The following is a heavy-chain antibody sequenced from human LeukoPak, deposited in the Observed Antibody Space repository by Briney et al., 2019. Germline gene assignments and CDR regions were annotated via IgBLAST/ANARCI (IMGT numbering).Heavy chain of an antibody. D-gene: IGHD2-2*03. V-gene: IGHV7-4-1*02. Sequence: ASVKVCCKASGYTVTSYYMHCVRQAPGQGLEWMGWISTNSGNPTYAQGFTGRFVFSLDTSVSTAYLQISSLKAEDTAVYYCARDGYCSSTSCYPPNYYYYGMDVWGQGTTVTVSS. CDR1: GYTVTSYY. J-gene: IGHJ6*02. CDR2: ISTNSGNP. CDR3: ARDGYCSSTSCYPPNYYYYGMDV.